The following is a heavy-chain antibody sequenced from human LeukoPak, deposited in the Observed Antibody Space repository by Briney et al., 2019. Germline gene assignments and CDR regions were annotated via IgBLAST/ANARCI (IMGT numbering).Heavy chain of an antibody. CDR3: ARDWSITGTTHWFDP. CDR1: GGSISSGDYY. V-gene: IGHV4-30-4*08. D-gene: IGHD1-7*01. J-gene: IGHJ5*02. Sequence: PSQTLSLTCTVSGGSISSGDYYWSWIRQPPGKGLEWIGYIYYSGSTYYNPPLKSRVTISVDTSKNQFSLKLSSVTAADTAVYYCARDWSITGTTHWFDPWGQGTLVTVSS. CDR2: IYYSGST.